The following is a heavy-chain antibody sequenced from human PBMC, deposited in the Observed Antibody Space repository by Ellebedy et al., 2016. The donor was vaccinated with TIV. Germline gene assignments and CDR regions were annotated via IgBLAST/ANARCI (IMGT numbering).Heavy chain of an antibody. J-gene: IGHJ6*02. CDR3: AKARAVAGDYYYYYGMDV. V-gene: IGHV3-30*18. D-gene: IGHD6-19*01. CDR2: ISYDGNNK. CDR1: GFTFSSYD. Sequence: GESLKISCAASGFTFSSYDMHWVRQAPGKGLEWVAFISYDGNNKYYADSVQGRFTMSRDNSRNTPYLQMNSLRAEDTAVYYCAKARAVAGDYYYYYGMDVWGQGTTVTVSS.